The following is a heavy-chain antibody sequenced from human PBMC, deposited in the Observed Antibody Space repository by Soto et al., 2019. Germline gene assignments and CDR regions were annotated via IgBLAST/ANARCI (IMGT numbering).Heavy chain of an antibody. CDR3: AKSAGENTREGAGTH. CDR2: IYYSGST. D-gene: IGHD1-26*01. J-gene: IGHJ4*02. V-gene: IGHV4-61*01. Sequence: SGRYCSHRIIKKKGKGLEWIGYIYYSGSTNYNPSLKSRVTISVDTSKNQFSLKLSSVTAADTAVYYCAKSAGENTREGAGTHWGLGTLVTVSS. CDR1: SGRYC.